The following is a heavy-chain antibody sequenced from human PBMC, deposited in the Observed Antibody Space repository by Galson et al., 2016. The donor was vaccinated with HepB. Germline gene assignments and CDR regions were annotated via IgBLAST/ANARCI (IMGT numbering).Heavy chain of an antibody. CDR1: GFTFSGYT. D-gene: IGHD3-16*01. J-gene: IGHJ4*02. CDR3: ARDRGGGAPKLVIFDY. Sequence: SLRLSCAASGFTFSGYTMNWVRQAPGKGLEWVSHISSDGTSTQYADSVKGRFTISRDSAKNSLYLQMTSLRDEDTGLYFCARDRGGGAPKLVIFDYWGQGTLVTVSS. V-gene: IGHV3-48*02. CDR2: ISSDGTST.